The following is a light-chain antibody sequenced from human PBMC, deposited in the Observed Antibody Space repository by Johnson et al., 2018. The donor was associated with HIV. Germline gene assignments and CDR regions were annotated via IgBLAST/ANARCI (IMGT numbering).Light chain of an antibody. V-gene: IGLV1-51*02. CDR2: ENN. Sequence: QSVLTQPPSVSAAPGQKVTIYCSGSSSNVGNNYVSWYQQLPGTAPKLLIYENNKRPSGIPDRFSASKSGSSATLGITGLQTGDEADYYCATWDSSLSAYVFGPGTKVTIL. J-gene: IGLJ1*01. CDR3: ATWDSSLSAYV. CDR1: SSNVGNNY.